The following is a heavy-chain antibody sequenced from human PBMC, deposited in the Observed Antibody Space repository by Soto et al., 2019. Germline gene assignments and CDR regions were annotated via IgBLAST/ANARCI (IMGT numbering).Heavy chain of an antibody. CDR2: IKQDGSEK. V-gene: IGHV3-7*01. J-gene: IGHJ4*02. Sequence: PGGSLRLSCAASGFTFSSYWMSWVRQAPGKGLEWVANIKQDGSEKYYVDSVKGRFTISRDNAKNSLYLQMNSLRAEDTAVYYCASLGVRDTAMVLYDYWGQGTLVTVSS. CDR3: ASLGVRDTAMVLYDY. D-gene: IGHD5-18*01. CDR1: GFTFSSYW.